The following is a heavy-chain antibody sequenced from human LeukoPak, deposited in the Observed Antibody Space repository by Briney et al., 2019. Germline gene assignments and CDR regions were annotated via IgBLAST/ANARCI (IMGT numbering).Heavy chain of an antibody. Sequence: GGSLRLSCAVSGFTVSSNYMSWVRQAPGKGLEWVSVIYSGGSTYYADSVKGRFTTSRDNSKNTLYLQMNSLRAEDTAVYYCAKPQGGYSYGAYWYFDLWGRGTLVTVSS. CDR3: AKPQGGYSYGAYWYFDL. J-gene: IGHJ2*01. CDR2: IYSGGST. V-gene: IGHV3-53*01. D-gene: IGHD5-18*01. CDR1: GFTVSSNY.